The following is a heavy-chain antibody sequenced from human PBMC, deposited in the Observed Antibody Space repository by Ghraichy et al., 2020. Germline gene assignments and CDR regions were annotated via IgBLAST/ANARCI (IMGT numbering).Heavy chain of an antibody. CDR3: ASSSVAGTVGYYFDY. CDR2: IYYSGST. Sequence: SETLSLTCTVSGGSISSSSYYWGWIRQPPGKGLEWIGSIYYSGSTYYNPSLKSRVTISVDTSKNQFSLKLSSVTAADTAVYYCASSSVAGTVGYYFDYWGQGTLVTVSS. J-gene: IGHJ4*02. CDR1: GGSISSSSYY. V-gene: IGHV4-39*07. D-gene: IGHD6-19*01.